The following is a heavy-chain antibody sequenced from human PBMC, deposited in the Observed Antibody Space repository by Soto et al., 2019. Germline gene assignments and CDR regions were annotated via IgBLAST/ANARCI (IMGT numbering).Heavy chain of an antibody. J-gene: IGHJ4*02. D-gene: IGHD3-16*01. CDR2: ISASGGST. CDR1: GFTFNNYA. CDR3: VKTRLAGGFDY. Sequence: EVQLLDSGGGLVQPGGPLRLSCAASGFTFNNYAMSWVRQAPGKGLDWVSSISASGGSTNYADSVKGRFTISRDNSENTVYLQMNSLRAEDTAVYYCVKTRLAGGFDYWGQGSLVTVSS. V-gene: IGHV3-23*01.